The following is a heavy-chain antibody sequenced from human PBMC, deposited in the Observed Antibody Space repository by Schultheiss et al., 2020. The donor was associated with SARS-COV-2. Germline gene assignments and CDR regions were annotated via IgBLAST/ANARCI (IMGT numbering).Heavy chain of an antibody. CDR3: ARGPVTTDIDYYYYGMDV. Sequence: ASVKVSCRASGYTFTGYYMHWVRQAPGQGLEWMGWINPNSGGTNYAQNLLGRVTMTTDTSTSTAYMELSSLRSEDTAVYYCARGPVTTDIDYYYYGMDVWGQGTTVTVSS. D-gene: IGHD4-17*01. CDR2: INPNSGGT. V-gene: IGHV1-2*02. CDR1: GYTFTGYY. J-gene: IGHJ6*02.